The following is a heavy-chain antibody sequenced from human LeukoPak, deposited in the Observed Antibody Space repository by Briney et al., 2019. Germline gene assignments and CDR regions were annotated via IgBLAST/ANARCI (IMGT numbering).Heavy chain of an antibody. CDR1: GGSISSSSYY. CDR2: IYYSGST. V-gene: IGHV4-39*01. CDR3: ARLNGDCSGGSCYYYYGMDV. D-gene: IGHD2-15*01. Sequence: PSQTLSLTCTVAGGSISSSSYYCGWIRQPPGKGLEWIGSIYYSGSTYYNPSLKSRVTISVDTSKNQFSLKLSSVTAADTAVYYCARLNGDCSGGSCYYYYGMDVWGQGTTVTVSS. J-gene: IGHJ6*02.